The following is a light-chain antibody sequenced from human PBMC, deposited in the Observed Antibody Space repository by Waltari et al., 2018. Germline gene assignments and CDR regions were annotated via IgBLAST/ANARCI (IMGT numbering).Light chain of an antibody. CDR1: SSNIGAGYP. V-gene: IGLV1-40*01. CDR2: ANT. J-gene: IGLJ2*01. CDR3: QSYDSSLSGSKI. Sequence: QSVLTPPPSLSGAPGQRVTISCTGSSSNIGAGYPVHWYQQLPGTAPKLLIYANTIRPSGVPDRFSGSKSDTSASLAITGLQAGDEADYYCQSYDSSLSGSKIFGGGTKLTVL.